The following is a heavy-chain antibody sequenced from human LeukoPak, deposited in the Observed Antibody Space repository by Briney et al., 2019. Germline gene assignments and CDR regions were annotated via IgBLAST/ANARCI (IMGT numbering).Heavy chain of an antibody. CDR2: ISGSGNYI. CDR3: AGLRRAYYYYMDV. Sequence: GGSLRLSCAASEVTFSTYTMTWVRQAPGKGLEWVSSISGSGNYIYYADSLKGRFTLSRDNANNLLFLQMSSRRAEDTAVYFCAGLRRAYYYYMDVWGKGTTVTVSS. CDR1: EVTFSTYT. V-gene: IGHV3-21*06. J-gene: IGHJ6*03.